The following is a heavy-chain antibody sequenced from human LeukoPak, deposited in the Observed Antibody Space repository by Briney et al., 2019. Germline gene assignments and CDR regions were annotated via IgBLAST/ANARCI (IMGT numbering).Heavy chain of an antibody. Sequence: PSETLSLTCTVSGYSIISDYFWGWIRQPPGKGLEWIGTIYHSGSTNYNPSLKSRVTISVDTSKNQFSLKLSSVTAADTAVYYCARGTRRVLLWFGPYAFDIWGQGTMVTVSS. J-gene: IGHJ3*02. V-gene: IGHV4-38-2*02. CDR2: IYHSGST. D-gene: IGHD3-10*01. CDR3: ARGTRRVLLWFGPYAFDI. CDR1: GYSIISDYF.